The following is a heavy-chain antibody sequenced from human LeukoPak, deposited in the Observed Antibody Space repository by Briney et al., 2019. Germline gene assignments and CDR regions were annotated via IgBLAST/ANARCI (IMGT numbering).Heavy chain of an antibody. Sequence: SQTLSLTCAISGDSVPSNSAAWNWIRQSPSRGLEWLGRTFFRSKWYNDYALSVKSRITINPDSSKNQFSLQLKSVTPEDTAVYYCAREEWQWLTIDYWGQGTLVTVSS. D-gene: IGHD6-19*01. V-gene: IGHV6-1*01. CDR3: AREEWQWLTIDY. CDR2: TFFRSKWYN. J-gene: IGHJ4*02. CDR1: GDSVPSNSAA.